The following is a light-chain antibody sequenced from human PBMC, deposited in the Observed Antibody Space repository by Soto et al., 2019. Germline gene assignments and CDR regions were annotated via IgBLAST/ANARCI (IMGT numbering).Light chain of an antibody. CDR1: ESVSSN. J-gene: IGKJ2*01. Sequence: EIVITQSPYTLSVSPGERATVSCRASESVSSNLAWYQQKAGQAPRLLIYGASTRATGIPARFSGSGSGTEFTLTISTLQSEDVAIYYCQQYNSWPPYTFGQGTKVDIK. CDR2: GAS. V-gene: IGKV3-15*01. CDR3: QQYNSWPPYT.